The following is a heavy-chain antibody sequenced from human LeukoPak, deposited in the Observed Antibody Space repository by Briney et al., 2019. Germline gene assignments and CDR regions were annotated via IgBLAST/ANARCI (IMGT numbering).Heavy chain of an antibody. CDR1: GGSISSYY. CDR2: IYYSGST. V-gene: IGHV4-59*01. D-gene: IGHD3/OR15-3a*01. CDR3: ARGVLYDFWSSYQFDR. J-gene: IGHJ5*02. Sequence: SETLSLTCTVSGGSISSYYWSWIRQPPGKGLEWIGYIYYSGSTNYNPSLKSRVTISVDTSKNQFSLKLSSVTAADTAVYYCARGVLYDFWSSYQFDRWGQGTLVTVSS.